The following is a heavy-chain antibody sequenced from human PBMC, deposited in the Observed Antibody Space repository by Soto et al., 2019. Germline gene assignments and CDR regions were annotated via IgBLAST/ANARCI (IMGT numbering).Heavy chain of an antibody. J-gene: IGHJ5*02. CDR2: IYYAGST. D-gene: IGHD3-22*01. Sequence: PSETLSLTCTVFGGSMISYYWSWIRQPPGKGLEWIGFIYYAGSTKYNPSLNSRVTISVDTSNNQFSLKLSSVTAADTAVYYCARAYYDRSGYAVDPWGQGTLVTSPQ. CDR1: GGSMISYY. V-gene: IGHV4-59*08. CDR3: ARAYYDRSGYAVDP.